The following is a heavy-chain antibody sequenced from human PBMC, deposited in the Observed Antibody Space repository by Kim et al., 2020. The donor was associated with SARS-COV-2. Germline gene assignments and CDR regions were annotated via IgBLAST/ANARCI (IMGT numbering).Heavy chain of an antibody. CDR3: GRDYSD. J-gene: IGHJ4*02. Sequence: DGRDKYHVDSVKDRFTISRDNAKNSLYLQMNSLRADDTAIYFCGRDYSDWGQGTLVTVSS. V-gene: IGHV3-7*01. CDR2: DGRDK. D-gene: IGHD6-13*01.